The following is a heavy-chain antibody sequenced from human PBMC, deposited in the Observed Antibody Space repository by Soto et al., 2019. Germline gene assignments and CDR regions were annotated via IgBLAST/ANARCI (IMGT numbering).Heavy chain of an antibody. CDR2: INPNSGGT. V-gene: IGHV1-2*02. CDR3: ARLIGGRVDKAMVHFDY. CDR1: GYTFTGYY. Sequence: ASVKVSCKASGYTFTGYYMHWVRQAPGQGLEWMGWINPNSGGTNYAQKFQGRVTMTRDTSISTAYMELSRLRSDDTAVYYCARLIGGRVDKAMVHFDYWGQGTLVTVSS. J-gene: IGHJ4*02. D-gene: IGHD5-18*01.